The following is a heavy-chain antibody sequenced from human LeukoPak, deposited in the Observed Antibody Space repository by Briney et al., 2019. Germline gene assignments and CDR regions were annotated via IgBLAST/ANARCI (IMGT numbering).Heavy chain of an antibody. CDR1: GFTFSSYG. V-gene: IGHV3-30*18. CDR2: ISYDGSNK. D-gene: IGHD6-13*01. CDR3: AKDGSSWYNSVYFDY. J-gene: IGHJ4*02. Sequence: GGSLRLSCAASGFTFSSYGMHWVRQAPGKGLEWVAVISYDGSNKYYADSVKGRFTISRDNSKNTLYLQMNSLRAEDTAVYYCAKDGSSWYNSVYFDYWGQGTLVTVSS.